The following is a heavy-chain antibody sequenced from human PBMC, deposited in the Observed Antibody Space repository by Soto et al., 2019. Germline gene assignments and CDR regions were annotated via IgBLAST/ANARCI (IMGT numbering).Heavy chain of an antibody. CDR1: GDSTSNSNYY. D-gene: IGHD4-4*01. CDR2: IDYYGNT. V-gene: IGHV4-39*01. Sequence: QLQLQESGPGLVKPSETLSLSCSVSGDSTSNSNYYWGWIHQPPGRGLEWVGSIDYYGNTYYNPSVKSRVPVSVDTSKGQFSVRLTSVTAADTAVYYCVRGGKYRLQETYYFDYWGQGALVTVSS. J-gene: IGHJ4*02. CDR3: VRGGKYRLQETYYFDY.